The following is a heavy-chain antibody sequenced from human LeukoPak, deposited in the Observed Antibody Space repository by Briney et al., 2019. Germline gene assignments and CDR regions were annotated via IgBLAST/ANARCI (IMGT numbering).Heavy chain of an antibody. D-gene: IGHD1-14*01. Sequence: ASVKVSCKASGYTFTSYGISWVRQAPGQGLEWMGWISAYNGNTNYAQKLQGRVTMTTDTSTSTAYMELRSLRADDTAVYYCATQRYTQPLDYWGQGTLVTVSS. V-gene: IGHV1-18*01. CDR3: ATQRYTQPLDY. J-gene: IGHJ4*02. CDR2: ISAYNGNT. CDR1: GYTFTSYG.